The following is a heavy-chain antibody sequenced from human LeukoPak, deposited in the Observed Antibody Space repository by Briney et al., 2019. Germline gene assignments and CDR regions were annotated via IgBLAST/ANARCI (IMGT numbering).Heavy chain of an antibody. CDR1: GYTFTSYY. CDR3: ATLKGGYANYDY. D-gene: IGHD5-12*01. Sequence: ASVKVSCKASGYTFTSYYMHWVRQAPGQGLEWMGIINPSGGSTSYAQKFQGRVTMTEDTSTDTAYMELSSLRSEDTAVYYCATLKGGYANYDYWGQGTLVTVSS. V-gene: IGHV1-46*01. CDR2: INPSGGST. J-gene: IGHJ4*02.